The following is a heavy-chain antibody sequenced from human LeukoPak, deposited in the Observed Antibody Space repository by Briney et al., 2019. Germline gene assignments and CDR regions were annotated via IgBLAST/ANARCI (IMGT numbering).Heavy chain of an antibody. CDR3: ARQKCTSTSCLTKNAFDI. Sequence: SETLSLTCTVSGSISGYYGSWIRQPPGKGLEGIGYIFTSGSTNYNPSLERRVTISVDTSKNQFSLDLSSVTAADTAVYYCARQKCTSTSCLTKNAFDIWGQGTMVTVSS. D-gene: IGHD2-2*01. CDR1: GSISGYY. J-gene: IGHJ3*02. V-gene: IGHV4-4*09. CDR2: IFTSGST.